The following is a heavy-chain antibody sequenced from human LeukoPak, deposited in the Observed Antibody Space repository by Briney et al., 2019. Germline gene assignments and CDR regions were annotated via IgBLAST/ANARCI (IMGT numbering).Heavy chain of an antibody. D-gene: IGHD6-13*01. J-gene: IGHJ4*02. Sequence: SETLSLTCTVSGGSISSYCWSWIRQPPGKGLEWIGYIYYSGSTNYNPSLKSRVTISVDTSKNQFSLKLSSVTAADTAVYYCARLYSSSWGQGTLVTVSS. CDR3: ARLYSSS. CDR2: IYYSGST. V-gene: IGHV4-59*01. CDR1: GGSISSYC.